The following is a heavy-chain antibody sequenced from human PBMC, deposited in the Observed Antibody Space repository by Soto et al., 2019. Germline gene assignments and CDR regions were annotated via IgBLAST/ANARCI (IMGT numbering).Heavy chain of an antibody. V-gene: IGHV1-2*02. CDR1: GYTFTGHY. Sequence: ASVKVSCKASGYTFTGHYIHWVRQAPEQGPEWMGEIGPESGATRYAQKFQGRVTMTRDMSITTVYMELNNLSPDDTAVYYCGRGRSGQIVVFYWGQGTLVTVSS. CDR3: GRGRSGQIVVFY. CDR2: IGPESGAT. J-gene: IGHJ4*02. D-gene: IGHD5-12*01.